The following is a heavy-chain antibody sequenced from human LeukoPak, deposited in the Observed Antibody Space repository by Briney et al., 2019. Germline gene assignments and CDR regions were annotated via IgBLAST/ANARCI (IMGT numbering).Heavy chain of an antibody. Sequence: ASVKVSCKASGYTFTSYAMHWVRQAPGQGLEWMGWMNPNSGNTGYAQKFQGRVTMTRNTSISTAYMELSSLRSEDTAVYYCARASGNSLIAFDIWGQGTMVTVSS. CDR2: MNPNSGNT. D-gene: IGHD4-23*01. V-gene: IGHV1-8*02. CDR1: GYTFTSYA. CDR3: ARASGNSLIAFDI. J-gene: IGHJ3*02.